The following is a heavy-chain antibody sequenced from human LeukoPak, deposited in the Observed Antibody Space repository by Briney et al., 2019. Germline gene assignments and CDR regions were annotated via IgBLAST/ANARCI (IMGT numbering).Heavy chain of an antibody. D-gene: IGHD6-13*01. Sequence: SETLSLTCTVSGGSISSYYWSWIRQPPGKGLEWIGYTYYSGSTNYNPSLKSRVTISVDTSKNQFSLKLSSVTAADTAVYYCARGGLAAAGIDYWGQGTLVTVSS. CDR3: ARGGLAAAGIDY. CDR1: GGSISSYY. CDR2: TYYSGST. J-gene: IGHJ4*02. V-gene: IGHV4-59*01.